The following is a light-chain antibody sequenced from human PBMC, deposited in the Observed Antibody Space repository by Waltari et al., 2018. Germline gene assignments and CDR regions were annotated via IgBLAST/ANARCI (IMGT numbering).Light chain of an antibody. CDR2: WAS. V-gene: IGKV4-1*01. J-gene: IGKJ2*01. Sequence: DIVMTQSPDSLGVSLGERATINCKSSQSVLHTNNKDYLAWYQQKPGQPPKLRIYWASTREFGVPDRFSGSGSGTYFTLTISSLQAEDVAVYYCQQYYSTPNTFGQGTKLEIK. CDR1: QSVLHTNNKDY. CDR3: QQYYSTPNT.